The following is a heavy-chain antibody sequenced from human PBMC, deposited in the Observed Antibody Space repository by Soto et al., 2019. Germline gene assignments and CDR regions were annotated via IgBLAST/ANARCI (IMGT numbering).Heavy chain of an antibody. Sequence: SETLSLTCAVSGGSISSGGYSWSWIRQPPGKGLEWIGYIYHSGSTYYNPSLKSRVTISVDRSKNQFSLKLSSVTAADTAVYYCASSNGYDYDYWSRGTLVTGSS. J-gene: IGHJ4*02. D-gene: IGHD3-16*01. CDR3: ASSNGYDYDY. CDR2: IYHSGST. V-gene: IGHV4-30-2*01. CDR1: GGSISSGGYS.